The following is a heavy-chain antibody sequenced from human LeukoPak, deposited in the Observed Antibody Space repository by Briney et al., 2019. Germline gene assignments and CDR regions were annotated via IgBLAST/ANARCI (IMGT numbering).Heavy chain of an antibody. CDR2: IIPIFGTA. CDR1: GGTFSSYA. J-gene: IGHJ5*02. D-gene: IGHD3-10*01. CDR3: AEEYYGSGSSNWFDP. V-gene: IGHV1-69*13. Sequence: ASVKVSCKASGGTFSSYAISWVRQAPGQGLEWMGGIIPIFGTANYAQKFQGRVTITADESTSTAYMELSSLRSEDTAVYYCAEEYYGSGSSNWFDPWGQGTLVTVSS.